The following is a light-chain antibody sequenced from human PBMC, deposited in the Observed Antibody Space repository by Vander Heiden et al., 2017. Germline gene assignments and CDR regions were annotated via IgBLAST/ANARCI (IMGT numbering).Light chain of an antibody. V-gene: IGKV3-15*01. CDR2: GAS. CDR1: QNVSSN. CDR3: QQYNNWPLYT. J-gene: IGKJ2*01. Sequence: EIVMTQPPATLSVSPGERATLSCRPSQNVSSNLSWYHQKPGQAPRLLIYGASTRATGIPARFSGSGSGAEFTLTISSLQSEDFAVYYCQQYNNWPLYTFGQGTKLEIK.